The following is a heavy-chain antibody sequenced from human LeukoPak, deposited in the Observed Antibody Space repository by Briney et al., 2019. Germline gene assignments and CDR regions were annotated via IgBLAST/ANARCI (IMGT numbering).Heavy chain of an antibody. D-gene: IGHD3-22*01. CDR2: ISSSGSTI. CDR1: GFTFSDYY. V-gene: IGHV3-11*04. J-gene: IGHJ4*02. CDR3: ARERGEEHYYDSSGYYYGFEFDY. Sequence: GGSLRLSCAASGFTFSDYYMSWIRQAPGKGLEWVSYISSSGSTIYYADSVKGRFTISRDNAKNSLYLQMNSLRAEDTAVYYCARERGEEHYYDSSGYYYGFEFDYWGQGTLVTVSS.